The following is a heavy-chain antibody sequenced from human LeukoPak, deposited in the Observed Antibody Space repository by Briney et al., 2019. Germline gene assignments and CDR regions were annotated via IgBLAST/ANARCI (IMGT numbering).Heavy chain of an antibody. V-gene: IGHV4-4*07. Sequence: PSETLSLTCTVSGGSISSYYWSRIRQPAGKGLEWIGRIYTSGSTNYNPSLKSRVTMSVDTSKNQFSLKLSSVTAADTAVYYCARDTGSRMVAWNWFDPWGQGTLVTVSS. D-gene: IGHD5-12*01. J-gene: IGHJ5*02. CDR3: ARDTGSRMVAWNWFDP. CDR2: IYTSGST. CDR1: GGSISSYY.